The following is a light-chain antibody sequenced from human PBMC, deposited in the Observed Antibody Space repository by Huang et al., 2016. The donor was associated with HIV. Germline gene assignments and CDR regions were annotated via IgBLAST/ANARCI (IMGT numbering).Light chain of an antibody. CDR3: QQYSRSAT. J-gene: IGKJ2*01. Sequence: DIQMTQSPSTLSAAVGDRVTITCRASQSVTIGLAWFQQKPGKAPKLRIYKASTLESGVPSRFSGIGSGTEFTLTIDSLQPDDVATYYCQQYSRSATFGQGTKLEIK. CDR2: KAS. CDR1: QSVTIG. V-gene: IGKV1-5*03.